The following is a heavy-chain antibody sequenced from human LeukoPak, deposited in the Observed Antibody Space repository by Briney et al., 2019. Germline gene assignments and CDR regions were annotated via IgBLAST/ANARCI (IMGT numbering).Heavy chain of an antibody. Sequence: ASVKVSCKVSGYTLTELSMHWVRQAPGKGLEWMGGFDPEDGETIYAQKFQGRVTMTEDTSTDTAYMELSSLRSEDTAVYYCATGGSSGWYLSASGFDPWGQGTLVTVSS. CDR3: ATGGSSGWYLSASGFDP. V-gene: IGHV1-24*01. CDR2: FDPEDGET. J-gene: IGHJ5*02. CDR1: GYTLTELS. D-gene: IGHD6-19*01.